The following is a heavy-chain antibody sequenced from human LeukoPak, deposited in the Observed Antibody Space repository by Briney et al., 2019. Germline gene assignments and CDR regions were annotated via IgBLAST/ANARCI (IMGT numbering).Heavy chain of an antibody. CDR1: GGSISSSGDH. J-gene: IGHJ6*03. Sequence: SETLSLTCSVSGGSISSSGDHWGWIRQPPGKGLEWIGNIYYSGTTYYNPSLKSRVTISVDTSKNQFSLKLSSVTAADTAVYYCARGRAARRLFRRYYYYMDVWGKGTTVTVSS. CDR3: ARGRAARRLFRRYYYYMDV. CDR2: IYYSGTT. V-gene: IGHV4-39*07. D-gene: IGHD6-6*01.